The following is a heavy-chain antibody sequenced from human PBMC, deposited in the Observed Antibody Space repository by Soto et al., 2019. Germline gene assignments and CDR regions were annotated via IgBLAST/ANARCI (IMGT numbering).Heavy chain of an antibody. CDR2: INHNGST. CDR3: GRGRGYSNAWGSYYSGMDV. J-gene: IGHJ6*02. V-gene: IGHV4-34*01. D-gene: IGHD6-19*01. CDR1: GGSFSNYY. Sequence: QVQLQQWGAGLLKPSETLSLTCAIYGGSFSNYYWNWIRQPPGKGLEWMGKINHNGSTNYSPSLKSRLTISVDTSKNQFSLTLISVTAADTAVYFCGRGRGYSNAWGSYYSGMDVWGQGTTVTVSS.